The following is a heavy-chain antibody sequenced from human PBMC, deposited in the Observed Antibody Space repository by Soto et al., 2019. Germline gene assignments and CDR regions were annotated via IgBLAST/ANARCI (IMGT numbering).Heavy chain of an antibody. CDR1: GFTFSSYS. CDR3: ARDRDIVVVVAATSSDYYYYGMDV. J-gene: IGHJ6*02. Sequence: GGSLRLSCAASGFTFSSYSMNWVRQAPGKGLEWVSYISSSSSTIYYADSVKGRFTISRDNAKNSLYLQMNSLRDEDTAVYYCARDRDIVVVVAATSSDYYYYGMDVWGQGTTVTSP. CDR2: ISSSSSTI. V-gene: IGHV3-48*02. D-gene: IGHD2-15*01.